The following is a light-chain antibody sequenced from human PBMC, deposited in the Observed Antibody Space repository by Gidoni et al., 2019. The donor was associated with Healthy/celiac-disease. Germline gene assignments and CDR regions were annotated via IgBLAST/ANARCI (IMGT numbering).Light chain of an antibody. V-gene: IGLV2-11*01. CDR2: DVS. J-gene: IGLJ3*02. CDR3: CSYAGSYTFGV. CDR1: SSYVGGYNY. Sequence: QSALTQPRSVSGSPGQSVTISCTGTSSYVGGYNYVSWYQPHPGKAPKLMIYDVSKRPAGVPDRFSGSKSGNTASLTISGLQAEDEADYYCCSYAGSYTFGVFGGGTKLTVL.